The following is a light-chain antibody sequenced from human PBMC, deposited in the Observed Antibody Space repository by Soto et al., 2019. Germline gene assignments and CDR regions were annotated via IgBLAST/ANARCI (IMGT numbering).Light chain of an antibody. J-gene: IGKJ4*01. Sequence: DIQLTQSPSFLSASVGDRVTITCRASQGISSYLAWYQQRPGKAPNLLIYLASVLESGVPSRFSGSGSGTEFTLTLSSLQPEDSATYYCQQLGSYPLTFGGGTKVAI. CDR3: QQLGSYPLT. V-gene: IGKV1-9*01. CDR1: QGISSY. CDR2: LAS.